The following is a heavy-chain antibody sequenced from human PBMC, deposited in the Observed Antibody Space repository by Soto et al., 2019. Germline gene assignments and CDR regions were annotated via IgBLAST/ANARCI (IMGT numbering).Heavy chain of an antibody. D-gene: IGHD4-17*01. Sequence: PSETLSLTCTVSGGSISSGGYYWSWIRQHPGKGLEWIGYIYYSGSTYYNPSLKSRVTISVDTSKNQFSLKLSSVTAADTAVYYCARVNGDYLVNYWGQGTLVTVSS. CDR3: ARVNGDYLVNY. CDR2: IYYSGST. CDR1: GGSISSGGYY. J-gene: IGHJ4*02. V-gene: IGHV4-31*03.